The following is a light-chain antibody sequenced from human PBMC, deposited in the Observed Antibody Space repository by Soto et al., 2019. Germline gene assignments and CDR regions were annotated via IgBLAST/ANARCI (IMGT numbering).Light chain of an antibody. CDR1: SSDVGGYNY. J-gene: IGLJ1*01. Sequence: QFVLTQAASESGSPGQSITISCTGTSSDVGGYNYVSWYQQHPGKAPKLMIYDVSNRPSGVSNRFSGSKSGNTASLTISGLQAEDEADYYCSSYTSSSTLYVFGTGTKLTVL. V-gene: IGLV2-14*01. CDR3: SSYTSSSTLYV. CDR2: DVS.